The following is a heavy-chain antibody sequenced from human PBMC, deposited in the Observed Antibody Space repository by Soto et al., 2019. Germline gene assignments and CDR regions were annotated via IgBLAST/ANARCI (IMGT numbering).Heavy chain of an antibody. CDR1: GFSLNTRGVS. V-gene: IGHV2-70*20. Sequence: SGPTLVNPTQTLTLTCTFSGFSLNTRGVSVSWVRQSPGKALEWLALLDWEDDSYFSTSLKTGLSVSGDPSKNQVVLTLTNVDPVDTGTYFCARVVGSGIFLNFYFANWGPGTLVTVSS. D-gene: IGHD3-10*01. CDR3: ARVVGSGIFLNFYFAN. CDR2: LDWEDDS. J-gene: IGHJ4*02.